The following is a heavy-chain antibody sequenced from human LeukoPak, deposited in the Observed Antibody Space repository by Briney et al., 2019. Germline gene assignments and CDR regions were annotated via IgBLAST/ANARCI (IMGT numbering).Heavy chain of an antibody. V-gene: IGHV4-39*01. CDR2: IYYRGNT. J-gene: IGHJ4*02. Sequence: SETLSLTCSVSGGSFSSSSYYWGWIRQPPGKGLGWIGNIYYRGNTYYSPSLKSRVTISVDASRNQFSLKLGSVTAADTGVYYCARDNGDYGFDYWGQGALVTVSS. D-gene: IGHD4-17*01. CDR1: GGSFSSSSYY. CDR3: ARDNGDYGFDY.